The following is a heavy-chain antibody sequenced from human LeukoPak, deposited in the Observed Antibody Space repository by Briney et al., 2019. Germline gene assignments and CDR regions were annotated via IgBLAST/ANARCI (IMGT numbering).Heavy chain of an antibody. CDR1: GRYW. V-gene: IGHV3-74*01. D-gene: IGHD2/OR15-2a*01. Sequence: GGSLRLSCAASGRYWMHLVRQAPGKGLVWASHINSDGSWTSYADSVKGRFTISKDNAKNTVYLQMSNLRVEDTAVYYCVSFYETYWGRGTLVTVSS. J-gene: IGHJ4*02. CDR2: INSDGSWT. CDR3: VSFYETY.